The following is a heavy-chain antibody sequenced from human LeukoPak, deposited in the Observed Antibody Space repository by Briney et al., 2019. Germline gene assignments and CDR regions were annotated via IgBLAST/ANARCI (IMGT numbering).Heavy chain of an antibody. D-gene: IGHD4-17*01. CDR1: GFTFSSYA. Sequence: GGSLRLSCAASGFTFSSYAMHWVRHAPGKGLERVAVISYDGSNKYYADSVKGRFTISRDNSKNTLYLQMNSLRAEDTAVYYCARVVVAAYYGDPDPFDYWGQGTLVTVSS. CDR3: ARVVVAAYYGDPDPFDY. J-gene: IGHJ4*02. CDR2: ISYDGSNK. V-gene: IGHV3-30*04.